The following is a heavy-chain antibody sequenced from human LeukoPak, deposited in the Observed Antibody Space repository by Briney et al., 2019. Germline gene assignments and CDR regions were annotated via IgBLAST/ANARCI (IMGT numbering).Heavy chain of an antibody. CDR3: SRSYSSSWYQGFDP. V-gene: IGHV1-18*01. J-gene: IGHJ5*02. CDR1: GYTFTSYG. D-gene: IGHD6-13*01. CDR2: ISAYNGNT. Sequence: ASVKVSCKASGYTFTSYGISWVRQAPGQGLEWMGWISAYNGNTNYAQKLQGRVTMTTDTSTGTAYMELRSLRSDDTAVYYCSRSYSSSWYQGFDPWGQGTLVTVSS.